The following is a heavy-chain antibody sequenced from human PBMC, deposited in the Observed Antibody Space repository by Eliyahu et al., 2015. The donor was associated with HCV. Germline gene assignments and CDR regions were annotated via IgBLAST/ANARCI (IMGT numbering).Heavy chain of an antibody. CDR3: AKGYSYGSYYFDY. J-gene: IGHJ4*02. D-gene: IGHD5-18*01. CDR1: GFTFDDYA. Sequence: EVQLVESGGGLVQPGRSLRLSCAASGFTFDDYAMHWVRQAPGKGLEWVSGISWNSGSIVYADSVKGRFTISRDSAKNSLYLQLNSLRAEDTALYYCAKGYSYGSYYFDYWGQGTLVTVSS. V-gene: IGHV3-9*01. CDR2: ISWNSGSI.